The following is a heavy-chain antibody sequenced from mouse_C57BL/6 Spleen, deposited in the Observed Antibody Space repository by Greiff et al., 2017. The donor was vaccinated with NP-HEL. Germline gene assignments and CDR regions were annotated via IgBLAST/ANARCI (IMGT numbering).Heavy chain of an antibody. Sequence: EVMLVESGEGLVKPGGSLKLSCAASGFTFSSYAMFWVRQTPEKRLEWVAYISSGGDYIYYADTVKGRFTISRDNARNTLYLQMSSLKSEDTAMYYCTRGYSKSAMDYWGQGTSVTVSS. V-gene: IGHV5-9-1*02. CDR1: GFTFSSYA. J-gene: IGHJ4*01. CDR3: TRGYSKSAMDY. CDR2: ISSGGDYI. D-gene: IGHD2-5*01.